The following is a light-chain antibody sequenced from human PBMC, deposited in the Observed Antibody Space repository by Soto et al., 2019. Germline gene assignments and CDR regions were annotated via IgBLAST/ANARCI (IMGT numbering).Light chain of an antibody. V-gene: IGKV3-15*01. CDR3: QQYNNWPPLT. CDR2: GAS. CDR1: QSVSSN. Sequence: EIVMPQSPATLSVSPGERATLSCRASQSVSSNLAWYQQKPGQAPRLLIYGASTRTTGIPARFSVSGSGTEFNLTISSLQSEDVAVYDCQQYNNWPPLTFGGGTKVEIK. J-gene: IGKJ4*01.